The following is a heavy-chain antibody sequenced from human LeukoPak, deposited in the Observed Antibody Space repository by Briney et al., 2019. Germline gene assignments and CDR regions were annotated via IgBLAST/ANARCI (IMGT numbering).Heavy chain of an antibody. CDR1: GFTFSSYA. CDR2: ISGSGSST. Sequence: GGSLRLSCAASGFTFSSYAMSWVRQAPGKGLEWVSAISGSGSSTYYADSVKGRFTISRDNSKNTLYLQMNSLRAEDTAVYYCARVKMATIDAFDIWGQGTMVTVSS. V-gene: IGHV3-23*01. J-gene: IGHJ3*02. D-gene: IGHD5-24*01. CDR3: ARVKMATIDAFDI.